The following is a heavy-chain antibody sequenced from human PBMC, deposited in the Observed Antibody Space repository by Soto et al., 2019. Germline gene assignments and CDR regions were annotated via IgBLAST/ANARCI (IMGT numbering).Heavy chain of an antibody. CDR1: GGTFSSSG. CDR3: ARCPQPRYTADPYALEV. V-gene: IGHV1-69*11. J-gene: IGHJ6*02. CDR2: IVPRLDTT. Sequence: HVHLVQSGTEVKNPGSSLKVSCKASGGTFSSSGFSWVRQAPGQGLEWMGMIVPRLDTTNYAKKFQARVTITAAEVMSTAYMKFSSLRTKDPTVYYCARCPQPRYTADPYALEVWGQGTRVSVSS. D-gene: IGHD3-16*02.